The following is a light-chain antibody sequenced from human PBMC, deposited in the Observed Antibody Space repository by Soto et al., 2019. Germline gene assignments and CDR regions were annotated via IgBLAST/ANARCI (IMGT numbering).Light chain of an antibody. CDR3: QQSYSTPLT. J-gene: IGKJ4*01. CDR1: QTISSS. CDR2: SAS. V-gene: IGKV1-39*01. Sequence: DIQMTQSPCSLSASVGDRVTITCRASQTISSSLNWYQQKPGKAPKLLIYSASSLQSGVPSRFSRSESRTDFTLTISSLQPKDSGSFYCQQSYSTPLTFGGGTKVEIK.